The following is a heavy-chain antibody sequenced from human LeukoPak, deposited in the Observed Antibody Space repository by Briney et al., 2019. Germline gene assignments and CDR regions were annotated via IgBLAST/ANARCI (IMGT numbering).Heavy chain of an antibody. CDR3: ARHVSRFKVRGFFDY. D-gene: IGHD3-10*01. V-gene: IGHV4-39*01. CDR1: GDSISSSSYY. Sequence: SETLSLTCTVSGDSISSSSYYWGWIRRPPGKGLEWIGRIYYSGSANYNPTLKSRVTMSVDMSKNQFSLKLSSVTAADTAVYYCARHVSRFKVRGFFDYWGQGTLVTVSS. J-gene: IGHJ4*02. CDR2: IYYSGSA.